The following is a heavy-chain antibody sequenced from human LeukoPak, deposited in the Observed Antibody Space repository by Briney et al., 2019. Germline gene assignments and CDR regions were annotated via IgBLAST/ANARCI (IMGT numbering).Heavy chain of an antibody. CDR1: GDTFSNYA. Sequence: GASVKVSCKASGDTFSNYAISWVRQAPGKGLEWMGGFDPEDGETIYAQKFQGRVTMTEDTSTDTAYMELSSLRSEDTAVYYCATALRGTEPDYWGQGTLVTVSS. CDR3: ATALRGTEPDY. CDR2: FDPEDGET. J-gene: IGHJ4*02. V-gene: IGHV1-24*01. D-gene: IGHD3/OR15-3a*01.